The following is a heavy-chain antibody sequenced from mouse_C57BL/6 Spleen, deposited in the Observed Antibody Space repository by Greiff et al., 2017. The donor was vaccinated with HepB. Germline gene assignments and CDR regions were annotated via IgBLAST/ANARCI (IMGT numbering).Heavy chain of an antibody. D-gene: IGHD1-1*01. CDR3: ARPYGSSYSFAY. Sequence: QVQLKQPGAELVKPGASVKLSCKASGYTFTSYWMHWVKQRPGRGLEWIGRIDPNSGGTKYNEKFKSKATLTVDKPSSTAYMQLSSLTSEDSAVYYCARPYGSSYSFAYWGQGTLVTVSA. CDR1: GYTFTSYW. CDR2: IDPNSGGT. J-gene: IGHJ3*01. V-gene: IGHV1-72*01.